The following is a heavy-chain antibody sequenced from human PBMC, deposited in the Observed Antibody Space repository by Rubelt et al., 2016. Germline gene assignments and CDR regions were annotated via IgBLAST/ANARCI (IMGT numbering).Heavy chain of an antibody. J-gene: IGHJ4*02. CDR2: IYWNDDK. CDR3: AHSRAARFLDY. V-gene: IGHV2-5*01. Sequence: QITLKESGPTLVKPTQTLTLTCTFSGFSLGSSAVGVVWIRQPPGKALEWLALIYWNDDKRYSPSLMSRLTITKETSKNQVVLTMTNMDPVDTATYYCAHSRAARFLDYWGQGTLVTVSS. D-gene: IGHD6-6*01. CDR1: GFSLGSSAVG.